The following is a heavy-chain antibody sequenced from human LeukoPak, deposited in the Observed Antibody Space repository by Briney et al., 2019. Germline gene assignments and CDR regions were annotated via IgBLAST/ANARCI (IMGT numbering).Heavy chain of an antibody. V-gene: IGHV4-30-4*08. J-gene: IGHJ3*02. CDR3: ARTGRGYYDFWSGYPRAAFDI. D-gene: IGHD3-3*01. CDR2: IYYSGST. Sequence: SETLSLTCTVSGGSISSGDYYWRWIRQPPGKGLEWIGYIYYSGSTYYNPSVKSRVTISVDTSKNQFSLKLSSVTAADTAVYYWARTGRGYYDFWSGYPRAAFDIWGQGTMVTVSS. CDR1: GGSISSGDYY.